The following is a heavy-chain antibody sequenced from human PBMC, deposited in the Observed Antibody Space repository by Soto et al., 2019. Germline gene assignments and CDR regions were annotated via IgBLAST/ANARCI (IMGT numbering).Heavy chain of an antibody. CDR1: GGSISSGDYY. J-gene: IGHJ2*01. V-gene: IGHV4-30-4*01. CDR3: ARSALSDYGDYWYFDL. Sequence: KPSETLSLTCTVSGGSISSGDYYWSWIRQPPGKGLEWIGYIYYSGSTYYNPSLKSRVTISVDTSKNQFSLKLSSVTAADTAVYYCARSALSDYGDYWYFDLWGRGTLVTVSS. CDR2: IYYSGST. D-gene: IGHD4-17*01.